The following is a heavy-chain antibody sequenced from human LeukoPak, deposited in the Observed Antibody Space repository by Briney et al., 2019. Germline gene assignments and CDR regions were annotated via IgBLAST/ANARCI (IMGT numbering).Heavy chain of an antibody. CDR3: SRDRAMDDY. J-gene: IGHJ4*02. CDR1: GFSFSNYW. V-gene: IGHV3-7*01. Sequence: GGYLSLSGAATGFSFSNYWMNWVRQAKGTGLEWVAHIRQDGGQMNYADSVKGRFTISRDNATNSLYLHMSSRGAEGTAVYYCSRDRAMDDYRGQGTLVTVSS. CDR2: IRQDGGQM. D-gene: IGHD2-8*01.